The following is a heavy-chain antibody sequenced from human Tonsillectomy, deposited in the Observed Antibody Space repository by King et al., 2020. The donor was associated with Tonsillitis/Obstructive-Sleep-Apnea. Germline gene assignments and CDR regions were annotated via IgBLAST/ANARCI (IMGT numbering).Heavy chain of an antibody. J-gene: IGHJ4*02. Sequence: VQLVESGGGLVQPGGXLRXSCAASGFTFSNFAMTXVRQAPGKGLEWVSAISGSGSSTYYADSVKGRFTISRDNSKNTLYLQMNSLRADDTAVYYCAKAXXNSGXXYQXAYWGXXTLVTVS. V-gene: IGHV3-23*04. D-gene: IGHD6-19*01. CDR2: ISGSGSST. CDR3: AKAXXNSGXXYQXAY. CDR1: GFTFSNFA.